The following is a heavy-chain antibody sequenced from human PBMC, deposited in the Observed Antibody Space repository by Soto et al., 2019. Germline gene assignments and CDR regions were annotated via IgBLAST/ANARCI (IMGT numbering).Heavy chain of an antibody. D-gene: IGHD1-7*01. CDR3: ARQKRTGTTFRIHAFDI. Sequence: SETLSLTCTVSGGSISSSSYYWGWIRQPPGKGLEWIGSIYYSGSTYYNPSLKSRVTISVDTSKNQFSLKLSSVTAADTAVYYCARQKRTGTTFRIHAFDIWCQGTMVTVSS. CDR2: IYYSGST. CDR1: GGSISSSSYY. V-gene: IGHV4-39*01. J-gene: IGHJ3*02.